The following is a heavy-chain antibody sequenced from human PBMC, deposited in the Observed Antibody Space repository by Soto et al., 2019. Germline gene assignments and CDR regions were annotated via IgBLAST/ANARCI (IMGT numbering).Heavy chain of an antibody. V-gene: IGHV3-64*01. D-gene: IGHD3-10*01. Sequence: EVQLVESGGGLVQPGGSLRLSCAASGFTFSSYAMHWVRQAPGKGLEYVSAISSNGDSTYYANSVKGRFTISRDNSKSTQYLQMGSLRAEDMAVYYCARDGGYYYGSGSYQFDYWGQGTLVTVSS. CDR2: ISSNGDST. CDR3: ARDGGYYYGSGSYQFDY. CDR1: GFTFSSYA. J-gene: IGHJ4*02.